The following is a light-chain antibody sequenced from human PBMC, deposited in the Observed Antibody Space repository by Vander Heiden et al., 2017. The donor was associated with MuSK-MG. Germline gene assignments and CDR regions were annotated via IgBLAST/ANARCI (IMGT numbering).Light chain of an antibody. V-gene: IGLV3-21*02. CDR3: QVWDSSNDHV. CDR1: NMESKS. J-gene: IGLJ2*01. CDR2: EDS. Sequence: SSVLTQPPSVSVAPGQTARLSCGGKNMESKSVNWYQKKSGEAPVLVVHEDSDRPSGIPDRVSGSSAGNTATLTISRAEAGDEADYYCQVWDSSNDHVFGGGTKLTVL.